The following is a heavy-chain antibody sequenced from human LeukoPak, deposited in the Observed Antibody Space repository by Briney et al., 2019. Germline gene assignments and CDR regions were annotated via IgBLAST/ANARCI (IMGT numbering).Heavy chain of an antibody. Sequence: SETLSLTCTVSGYSISSGYYWSWIRQPPGKGLEWIGYIYYSGSTNYNPSLKSRVTISVDTSKNQFSLKLSSVTAADTAVYYCAREGDTVTAFDYWGQGTLVTVSS. CDR2: IYYSGST. CDR3: AREGDTVTAFDY. J-gene: IGHJ4*02. V-gene: IGHV4-61*01. D-gene: IGHD4-17*01. CDR1: GYSISSGYY.